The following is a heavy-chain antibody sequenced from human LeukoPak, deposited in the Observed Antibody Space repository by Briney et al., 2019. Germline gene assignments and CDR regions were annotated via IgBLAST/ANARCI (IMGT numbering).Heavy chain of an antibody. CDR3: ARAGYCSGGSCYSFDY. CDR1: GGSFSGYY. CDR2: INHSGST. V-gene: IGHV4-34*01. D-gene: IGHD2-15*01. Sequence: PSETLSLTCAAYGGSFSGYYWSWIRQPPGKGLEWIGEINHSGSTNYNPSLKSQVTISVDTSKNQFSLKLSSVTAADTAVYYCARAGYCSGGSCYSFDYWGQGTLVTVSS. J-gene: IGHJ4*02.